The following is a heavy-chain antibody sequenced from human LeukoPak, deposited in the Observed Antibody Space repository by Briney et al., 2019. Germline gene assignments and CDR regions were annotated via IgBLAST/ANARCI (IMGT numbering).Heavy chain of an antibody. Sequence: SETLSLTCAVYGGSFSGYYWSWIRQPPGKGLEWIGEMNHSGSTNYNPSLKSRVTISVDTSKNQFSLKLSSVTAADTAVYYCASTGYSGYDPFDYWGQGTLVTVSS. V-gene: IGHV4-34*01. CDR1: GGSFSGYY. CDR3: ASTGYSGYDPFDY. D-gene: IGHD5-12*01. CDR2: MNHSGST. J-gene: IGHJ4*02.